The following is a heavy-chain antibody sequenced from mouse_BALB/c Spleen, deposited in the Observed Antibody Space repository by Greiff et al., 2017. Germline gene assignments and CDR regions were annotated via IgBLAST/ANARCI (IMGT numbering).Heavy chain of an antibody. Sequence: QVQLQQSGPGLVQPSQSLSITCTVSGFSLTSYGVHWVRQSPGKGLEWLGVIWSGGSTDYNAAFISRLSISKDNSKSQVFFKMNSLQANDTAIYYCARNPYYDYDDAYWGQGTLVTVSA. CDR1: GFSLTSYG. V-gene: IGHV2-2*02. J-gene: IGHJ3*01. CDR2: IWSGGST. CDR3: ARNPYYDYDDAY. D-gene: IGHD2-4*01.